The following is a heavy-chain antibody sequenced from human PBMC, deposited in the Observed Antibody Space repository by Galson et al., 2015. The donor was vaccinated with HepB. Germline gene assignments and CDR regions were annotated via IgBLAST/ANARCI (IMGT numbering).Heavy chain of an antibody. CDR2: ISSSSSYT. D-gene: IGHD2-21*02. CDR1: GFTFSDYY. J-gene: IGHJ4*02. CDR3: ARSDIVVVTAIWAFDY. Sequence: SLRLSCAASGFTFSDYYMSWIRQAPGKGLEWVSYISSSSSYTNYADSVKGRFTISRDNAKNSLYLQMNSLRAEDTAVYYCARSDIVVVTAIWAFDYWGQGTLVTVSS. V-gene: IGHV3-11*06.